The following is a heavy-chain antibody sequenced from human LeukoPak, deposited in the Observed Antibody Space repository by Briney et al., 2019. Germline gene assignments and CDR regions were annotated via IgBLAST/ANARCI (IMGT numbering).Heavy chain of an antibody. CDR2: IYYSGST. V-gene: IGHV4-30-4*01. CDR1: DGSISSGDYY. J-gene: IGHJ3*02. Sequence: SETLSLTCTVSDGSISSGDYYWSWIRQPPGKGLEWIGYIYYSGSTYYNPSLKSRVTISVDTSKNQFSLKLSSVTAADTAVYYCARDERRSNAFDIWGQGTMVTVSS. CDR3: ARDERRSNAFDI. D-gene: IGHD5/OR15-5a*01.